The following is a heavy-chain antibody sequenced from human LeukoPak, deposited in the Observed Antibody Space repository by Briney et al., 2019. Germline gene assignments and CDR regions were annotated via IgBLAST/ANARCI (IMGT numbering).Heavy chain of an antibody. CDR1: GYTFTDYY. Sequence: ASVKVSCKASGYTFTDYYMHWLRQAPGQGLEWMGWINPNSGGTNYAQKFQGRVTMTRDTSISTAYMELSRLRSDDTAVYYCASVLSGCSSTSCANYFDHWGQGTLVTVSS. CDR2: INPNSGGT. V-gene: IGHV1-2*02. CDR3: ASVLSGCSSTSCANYFDH. J-gene: IGHJ4*02. D-gene: IGHD2-2*01.